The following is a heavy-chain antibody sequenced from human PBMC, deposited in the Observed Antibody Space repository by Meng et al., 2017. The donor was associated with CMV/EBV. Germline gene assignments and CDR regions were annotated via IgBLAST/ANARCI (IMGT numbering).Heavy chain of an antibody. V-gene: IGHV4-39*01. J-gene: IGHJ6*02. CDR2: IYYSGST. CDR3: ASFWSAYYYGMDV. Sequence: SETLSLTCTVSGGSISSSSYYWGWIRQPPGKGLEWIGSIYYSGSTYYNPSLKSRVTISVDTSKNQFSLKLSSVTAADTAVYYCASFWSAYYYGMDVWGQGTTVTVSS. CDR1: GGSISSSSYY. D-gene: IGHD3-3*01.